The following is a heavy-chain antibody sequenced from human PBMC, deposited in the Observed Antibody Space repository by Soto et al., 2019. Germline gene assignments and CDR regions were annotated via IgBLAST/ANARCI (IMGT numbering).Heavy chain of an antibody. Sequence: QIRLVQSGAEVQKPGSSVRVSCKASGDTFGRFTINWVRQAPGQGLEWMGGIKPISDITNYAQRFQGRVTVTADASTSTVYLELSSLRSDDTAMYYCARDPSTINKLIGVWFDPWGQGTLVTVSS. CDR1: GDTFGRFT. J-gene: IGHJ5*02. CDR3: ARDPSTINKLIGVWFDP. V-gene: IGHV1-69*01. D-gene: IGHD4-4*01. CDR2: IKPISDIT.